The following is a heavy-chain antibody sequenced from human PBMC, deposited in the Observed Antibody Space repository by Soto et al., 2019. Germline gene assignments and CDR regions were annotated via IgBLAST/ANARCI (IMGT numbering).Heavy chain of an antibody. D-gene: IGHD2-2*01. V-gene: IGHV3-23*01. CDR3: AKGYFLVQLLPFDY. CDR2: ISGSGGST. CDR1: GFTFSSYA. Sequence: PGESLKISCAASGFTFSSYAMSWVRQAPGKGLEWVSAISGSGGSTYYADSVKGRFTISRDNSKNTLYLQMNSLRAEDTAVYYCAKGYFLVQLLPFDYWGQGTLVTVSS. J-gene: IGHJ4*02.